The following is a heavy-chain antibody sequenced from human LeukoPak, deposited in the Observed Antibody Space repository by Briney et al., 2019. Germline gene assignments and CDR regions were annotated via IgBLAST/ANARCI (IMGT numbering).Heavy chain of an antibody. Sequence: SETLSLTCTVSGGSISSYYWSWIRQPPGKGLEWIGYIYYSGSTNYNPSLKSRVTISIDTSRNQFSLKVTSVTAADTAVYYCARDGSSTFEFWGQGALVTVSS. D-gene: IGHD6-19*01. J-gene: IGHJ4*02. V-gene: IGHV4-59*01. CDR2: IYYSGST. CDR3: ARDGSSTFEF. CDR1: GGSISSYY.